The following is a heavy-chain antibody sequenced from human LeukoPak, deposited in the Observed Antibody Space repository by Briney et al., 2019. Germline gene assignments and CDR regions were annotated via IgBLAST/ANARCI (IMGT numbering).Heavy chain of an antibody. Sequence: GGSLRLSCAASGFTFSAYWMRWVRQAPGKGLGWVSRINGDGSSQTYVDSVMGRFTVSRDNAKNTLYLQMNSVRAEDTAVYYCARGNIAAAGIHYWGQGTLVIVSS. CDR3: ARGNIAAAGIHY. CDR2: INGDGSSQ. D-gene: IGHD6-13*01. CDR1: GFTFSAYW. V-gene: IGHV3-74*03. J-gene: IGHJ4*02.